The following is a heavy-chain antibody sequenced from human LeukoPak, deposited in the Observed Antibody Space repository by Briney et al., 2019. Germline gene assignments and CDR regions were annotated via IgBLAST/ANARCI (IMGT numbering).Heavy chain of an antibody. CDR1: GGTFSSYA. CDR3: ARDSKYYYDSSGYYFDY. V-gene: IGHV1-69*06. Sequence: ASVKVSCKASGGTFSSYAISWVRQAPGQGLEWMGRIIPIFGTANYAQKFQGRVTITADKSTSTAYMELSSLRSEDTAVYYCARDSKYYYDSSGYYFDYWGQGTLVTVSS. D-gene: IGHD3-22*01. CDR2: IIPIFGTA. J-gene: IGHJ4*02.